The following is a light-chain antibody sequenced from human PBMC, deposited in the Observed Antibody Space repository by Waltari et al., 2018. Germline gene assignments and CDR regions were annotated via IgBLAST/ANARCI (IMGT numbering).Light chain of an antibody. CDR2: DDR. J-gene: IGLJ2*01. Sequence: SYVVTQAPSLSVAPGQTARISCGGNDIGIKTVHWYQPKPGQAPILVVHDDRCRPSGIPERFSGSNSGNTATLTINRVEAGDEADYYCQVWDSSTNQVIFGGGTKLTVL. V-gene: IGLV3-21*02. CDR3: QVWDSSTNQVI. CDR1: DIGIKT.